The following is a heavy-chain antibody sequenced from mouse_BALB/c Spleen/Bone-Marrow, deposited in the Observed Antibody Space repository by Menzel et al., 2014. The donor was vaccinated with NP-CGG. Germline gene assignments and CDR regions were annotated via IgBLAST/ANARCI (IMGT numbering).Heavy chain of an antibody. CDR2: INPNNGAT. V-gene: IGHV1-22*01. CDR3: ARRQFGPAWFAY. CDR1: GYTFTEYT. D-gene: IGHD6-1*01. Sequence: VQLXQSGPELVKPGASVKISCKTSGYTFTEYTMHWVKQSHGKSLEWIGGINPNNGATSYNQKFKGKATLTVDKSSSTAYMELRSLTSEDSAVYFCARRQFGPAWFAYWXQGTLVTVSA. J-gene: IGHJ3*01.